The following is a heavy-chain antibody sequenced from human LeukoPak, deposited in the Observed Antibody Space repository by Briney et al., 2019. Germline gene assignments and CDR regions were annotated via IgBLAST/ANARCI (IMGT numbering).Heavy chain of an antibody. J-gene: IGHJ4*02. Sequence: SVKVSCKASGGTFSSYAISWVRQAPGQGLEWMGGIIPIFGTANYAQKFQGRVTITADKSTSTAYMELGSLRSEDTAVYYCATHSHCSSTSCYPDWGQGTLVTVSS. CDR3: ATHSHCSSTSCYPD. V-gene: IGHV1-69*06. D-gene: IGHD2-2*01. CDR1: GGTFSSYA. CDR2: IIPIFGTA.